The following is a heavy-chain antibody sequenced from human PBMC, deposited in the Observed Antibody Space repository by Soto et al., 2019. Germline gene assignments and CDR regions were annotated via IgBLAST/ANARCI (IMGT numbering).Heavy chain of an antibody. Sequence: EVQLVEAGGGLVQPGGSLRLSCAASGFTFSTSWIHWVRQAPGKGLVWVSRINGDGGTINYADSVKGRFTISRDNAKNTVFLQMSSLSADDTAVYYCTRGGKYYFACWGQGTLVTVSS. CDR3: TRGGKYYFAC. D-gene: IGHD3-16*01. V-gene: IGHV3-74*01. CDR2: INGDGGTI. J-gene: IGHJ4*02. CDR1: GFTFSTSW.